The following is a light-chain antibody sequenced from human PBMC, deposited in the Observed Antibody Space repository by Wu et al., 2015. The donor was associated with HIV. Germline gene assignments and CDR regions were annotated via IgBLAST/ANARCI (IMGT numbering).Light chain of an antibody. V-gene: IGKV3D-20*02. CDR3: QQRLNWPPVT. CDR2: AAS. CDR1: QSLSSTH. Sequence: ENVLTQSPGTLSLSPGERATLSCRASQSLSSTHLAWYQHKPGQAPRLLIYAASRRASGIPARFSGSGSGTDFTLTISSLEPEDFAVYYCQQRLNWPPVTFGQGTRLEIK. J-gene: IGKJ5*01.